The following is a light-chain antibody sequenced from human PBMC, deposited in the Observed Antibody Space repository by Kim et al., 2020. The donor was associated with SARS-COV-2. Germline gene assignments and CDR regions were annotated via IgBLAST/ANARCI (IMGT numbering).Light chain of an antibody. CDR3: QQSYITPFT. J-gene: IGKJ3*01. CDR1: QSISSH. CDR2: AAS. Sequence: ASAGSRVTITCRTTQSISSHLNWYQQKPGRAPKLLISAASTVQGGVPSRFSGSGSETDFTLTISSLQPDDFATYFCQQSYITPFTFGPGTKVYIK. V-gene: IGKV1-39*01.